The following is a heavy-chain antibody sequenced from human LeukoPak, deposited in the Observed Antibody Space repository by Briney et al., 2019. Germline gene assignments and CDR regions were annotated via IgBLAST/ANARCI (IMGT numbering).Heavy chain of an antibody. CDR2: IYHSGSGST. Sequence: SETLSLTCTVSGGSISSGGHSWSWIRQPPGKGLEWIGYIYHSGSGSTYYNPSLKSRVTISIDKSKNQFSLKLNSVTAADTAVYYCARGVTMIVVVIHDWYFDLWGRGTLVTVSS. V-gene: IGHV4-30-2*01. J-gene: IGHJ2*01. D-gene: IGHD3-22*01. CDR3: ARGVTMIVVVIHDWYFDL. CDR1: GGSISSGGHS.